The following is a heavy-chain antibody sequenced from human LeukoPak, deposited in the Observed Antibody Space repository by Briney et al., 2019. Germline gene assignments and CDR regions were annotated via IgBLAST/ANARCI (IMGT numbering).Heavy chain of an antibody. CDR2: INPTGGST. CDR1: GYTFPSYF. CDR3: ASLGPHSSSWYSYYYYGMDV. V-gene: IGHV1-46*01. Sequence: ASVKVSCKASGYTFPSYFMHWVRQAPGQGLEWMGIINPTGGSTTYAQKFQGRVTMTRDTSTSTVYMELSSLRSDDTAVYYCASLGPHSSSWYSYYYYGMDVWGQGTTVTVSS. D-gene: IGHD6-13*01. J-gene: IGHJ6*02.